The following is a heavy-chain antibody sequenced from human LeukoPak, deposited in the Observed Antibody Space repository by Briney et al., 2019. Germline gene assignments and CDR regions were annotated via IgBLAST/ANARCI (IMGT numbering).Heavy chain of an antibody. Sequence: SETLSLTCTVSGGSVSSDSYFWTWIRQPPGKGLEWVGYIYYSGSTNYNPSLKSRVTISLDTSKSQISLKLSSVTAADAAVYYCARGQRRLQDYWGQGTLVTVSS. V-gene: IGHV4-61*01. CDR2: IYYSGST. J-gene: IGHJ4*02. CDR1: GGSVSSDSYF. CDR3: ARGQRRLQDY.